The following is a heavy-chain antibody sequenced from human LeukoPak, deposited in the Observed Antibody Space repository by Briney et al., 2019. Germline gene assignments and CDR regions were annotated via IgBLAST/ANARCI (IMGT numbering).Heavy chain of an antibody. D-gene: IGHD2-2*01. J-gene: IGHJ1*01. CDR3: AGEIVVVPAAMGSYYFQH. Sequence: SETLSLTCAVYGGSFSGYYWSWICQPPGKGLEWIGEINHSGSTNYNPSLKSRVTISVDTSKNQFSLKLSSVTAADTAVYYCAGEIVVVPAAMGSYYFQHWGQGTLVTVSS. V-gene: IGHV4-34*01. CDR2: INHSGST. CDR1: GGSFSGYY.